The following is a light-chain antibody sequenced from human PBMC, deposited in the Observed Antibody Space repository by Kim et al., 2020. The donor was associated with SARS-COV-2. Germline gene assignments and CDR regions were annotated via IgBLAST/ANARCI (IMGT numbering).Light chain of an antibody. CDR1: SGNIASGI. CDR2: EDD. J-gene: IGLJ3*02. V-gene: IGLV6-57*03. CDR3: QSYDNNNHRGV. Sequence: VTITGAQRSGNIASGIGHWPQQRPRSAPTAVFYEDDHRPSGVPARFSGSLGSSSNSASLSISGLNTEDEADYYCQSYDNNNHRGVFGGGTKLTVL.